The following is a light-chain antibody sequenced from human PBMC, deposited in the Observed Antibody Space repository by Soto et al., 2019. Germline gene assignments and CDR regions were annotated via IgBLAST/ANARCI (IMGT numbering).Light chain of an antibody. V-gene: IGKV3-20*01. CDR2: DAS. CDR3: QQYGSSGT. J-gene: IGKJ1*01. CDR1: QSIGYY. Sequence: EIVLTQSPDTLSLSPGERATLSCRASQSIGYYLAWYQEKPGQAPRLLIYDASIRATGIPDRFSGSGSGTDFTLTISRLEPEDFAVYYCQQYGSSGTFGQGTKVDIK.